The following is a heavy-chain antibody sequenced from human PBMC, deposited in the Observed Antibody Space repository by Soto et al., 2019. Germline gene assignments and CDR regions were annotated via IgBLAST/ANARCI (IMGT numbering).Heavy chain of an antibody. CDR2: ISYDGSNK. V-gene: IGHV3-30-3*01. CDR1: GFTFSSYA. Sequence: QVQLVESGGGVVQPGRSLRLSCAASGFTFSSYAMHWVRQAPGKGLEWVAVISYDGSNKYYADSVKGRFTISRDNSKNTXYLXMNSLRAEDTAVYYCARDRIAAVTSLDYYYYGMDVWGQGTTVTVSS. CDR3: ARDRIAAVTSLDYYYYGMDV. D-gene: IGHD6-13*01. J-gene: IGHJ6*02.